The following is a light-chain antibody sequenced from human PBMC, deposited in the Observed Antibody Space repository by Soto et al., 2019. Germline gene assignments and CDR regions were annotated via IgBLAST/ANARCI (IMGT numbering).Light chain of an antibody. V-gene: IGKV3-20*01. Sequence: ESVLTQSPGTLSLSPGERATLSCRASQSVSSNYLAWYQQKPGQAPRLLIYGASTRATGIPDRFSGSGSGTDFTLTISRLEPEHSAVYYCQQYGSSPTWTFGQGTKVEI. CDR3: QQYGSSPTWT. CDR1: QSVSSNY. CDR2: GAS. J-gene: IGKJ1*01.